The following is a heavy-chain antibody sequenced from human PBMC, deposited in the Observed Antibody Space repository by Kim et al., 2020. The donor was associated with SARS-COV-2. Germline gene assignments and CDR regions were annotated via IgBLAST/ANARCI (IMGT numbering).Heavy chain of an antibody. D-gene: IGHD5-18*01. J-gene: IGHJ4*02. CDR3: ARDNTGKGYSYGIFDY. Sequence: SLKSRVTISVDTSKNQFSLKLSSVTAADTAVYYCARDNTGKGYSYGIFDYWGQGTLVTVSS. V-gene: IGHV4-59*01.